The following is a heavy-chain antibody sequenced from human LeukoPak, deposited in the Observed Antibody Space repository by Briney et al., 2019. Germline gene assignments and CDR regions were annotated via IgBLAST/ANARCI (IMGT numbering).Heavy chain of an antibody. CDR1: GFTFSSYS. D-gene: IGHD3-22*01. CDR2: ISSSSSTI. CDR3: ARYYYDSSGYSPYYYYYMDV. V-gene: IGHV3-48*01. Sequence: GGSLRLSCAASGFTFSSYSMNWVRQAPGKGLEWVSYISSSSSTIYYADSVKGRFTISRDNAKNSLYLQMNSLRAEDTAVYYCARYYYDSSGYSPYYYYYMDVWGKGTTVTVSS. J-gene: IGHJ6*03.